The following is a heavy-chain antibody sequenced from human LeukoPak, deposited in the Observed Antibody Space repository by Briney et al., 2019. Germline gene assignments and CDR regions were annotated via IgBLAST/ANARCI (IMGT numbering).Heavy chain of an antibody. D-gene: IGHD5/OR15-5a*01. CDR2: IYNSGST. J-gene: IGHJ6*02. CDR1: GGSMSSYY. CDR3: ARVASKGGMDV. Sequence: PSETLSLTCTVSGGSMSSYYWSWIRQPAGKGLEWIGRIYNSGSTNYNPSLQSRVTMSVDTSKNQFSLKLSSVTAADTAVYYCARVASKGGMDVWGQGTTVIVSS. V-gene: IGHV4-4*07.